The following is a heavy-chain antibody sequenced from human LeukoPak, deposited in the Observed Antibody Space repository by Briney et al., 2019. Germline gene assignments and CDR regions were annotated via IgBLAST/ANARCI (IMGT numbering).Heavy chain of an antibody. CDR2: ISYDGSNK. CDR3: AKGVKVPLLRYFSYYMDV. V-gene: IGHV3-30*18. D-gene: IGHD3-9*01. Sequence: PGWALTLSCVASRFTSRSYGMHWVRPAPGKGREGVAVISYDGSNKYYADSVKGRFTISRDNSKNTLYLQMNSLRAEDTAVYYCAKGVKVPLLRYFSYYMDVWGKGTTVTISS. J-gene: IGHJ6*03. CDR1: RFTSRSYG.